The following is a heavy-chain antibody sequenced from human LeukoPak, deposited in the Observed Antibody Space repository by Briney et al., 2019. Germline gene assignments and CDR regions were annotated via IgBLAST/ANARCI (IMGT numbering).Heavy chain of an antibody. Sequence: PSETLSLTCTVSGGSISSSSYYWGWIRQPPGKGLEWIGSIYYSGSTYYNPSLKSRVTISVDTSKNQFSLKLSSVTAADTAVYYCARGLGYCSSTSCLGWFDPWGQGTLVTVSS. D-gene: IGHD2-2*01. V-gene: IGHV4-39*07. J-gene: IGHJ5*02. CDR2: IYYSGST. CDR1: GGSISSSSYY. CDR3: ARGLGYCSSTSCLGWFDP.